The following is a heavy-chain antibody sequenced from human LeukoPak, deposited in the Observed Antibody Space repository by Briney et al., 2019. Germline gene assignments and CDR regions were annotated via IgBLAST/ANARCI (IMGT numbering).Heavy chain of an antibody. J-gene: IGHJ5*02. D-gene: IGHD4-11*01. CDR1: GFTFSSYS. Sequence: GGSLRLSCAASGFTFSSYSMNWVRQAPGKGLEWVSYISSSSSTIYYADSVKGRFTISRDNSKNTLYLQMNSLRAEDAAVYYCAKDPQGQYWFDPWGQGTLVTVSS. CDR3: AKDPQGQYWFDP. CDR2: ISSSSSTI. V-gene: IGHV3-48*01.